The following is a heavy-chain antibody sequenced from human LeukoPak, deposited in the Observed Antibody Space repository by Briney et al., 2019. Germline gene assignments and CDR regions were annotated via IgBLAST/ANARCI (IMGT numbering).Heavy chain of an antibody. CDR1: GYTFTGYY. CDR2: INPNSGGT. CDR3: ARAPRGYGSGSAFDY. V-gene: IGHV1-2*02. J-gene: IGHJ4*02. D-gene: IGHD3-10*01. Sequence: ASVKVSCKASGYTFTGYYMHWVRQAPGQGLEWMGWINPNSGGTNYAQKFQGRVTMTRDTSISTAYMELSRLRSDDTAVYYCARAPRGYGSGSAFDYWGQGTLVTVSS.